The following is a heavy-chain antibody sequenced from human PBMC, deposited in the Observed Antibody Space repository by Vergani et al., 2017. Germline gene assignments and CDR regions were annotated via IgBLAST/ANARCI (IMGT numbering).Heavy chain of an antibody. CDR3: AGETNDYDSSGYLVY. J-gene: IGHJ4*02. Sequence: QVQMVQSGAEVKKPGASVKVSCKASGYTFTSYGISWVRQAPGQGLEWMGWISAYNGNTNYAQKLQGRGTMTTDTSTSTAYMELRSLRSDDTAVYYCAGETNDYDSSGYLVYWGQGTLVTVSS. V-gene: IGHV1-18*01. CDR1: GYTFTSYG. D-gene: IGHD3-22*01. CDR2: ISAYNGNT.